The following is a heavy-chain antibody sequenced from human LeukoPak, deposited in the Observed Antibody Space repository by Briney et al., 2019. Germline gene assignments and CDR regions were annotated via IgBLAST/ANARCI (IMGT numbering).Heavy chain of an antibody. Sequence: ASLNVSCKASGDTFTSDAMNWVRQAPGQWLEWMGWINTNTGNPTYAQGFTGRFVFSLDTSVSTAYLQISSLKAEDTAVYYCARDRKGRITMVRGAHNWFDPWGQGTLVTVSS. V-gene: IGHV7-4-1*02. CDR1: GDTFTSDA. D-gene: IGHD3-10*01. J-gene: IGHJ5*02. CDR3: ARDRKGRITMVRGAHNWFDP. CDR2: INTNTGNP.